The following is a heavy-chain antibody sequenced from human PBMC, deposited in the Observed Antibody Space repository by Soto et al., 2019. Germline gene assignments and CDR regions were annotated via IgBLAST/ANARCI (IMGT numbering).Heavy chain of an antibody. CDR3: ARVSGYYSGAFDI. CDR1: GFTFRSFT. V-gene: IGHV3-21*01. D-gene: IGHD3-22*01. Sequence: PGGSLRLSCAASGFTFRSFTMNWVRQAPGKGLEWVSTISSNSAYIYYTDALRGRFTISRDNAKNSLYLQMNSLRAEDTAVYYCARVSGYYSGAFDIWGQGTMVTVS. J-gene: IGHJ3*02. CDR2: ISSNSAYI.